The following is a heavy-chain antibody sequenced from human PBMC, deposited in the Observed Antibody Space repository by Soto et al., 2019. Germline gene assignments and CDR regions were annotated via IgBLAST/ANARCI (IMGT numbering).Heavy chain of an antibody. Sequence: PSETLSLTCTVSGGSISSYYWSWIRQPPGKGLEWIGEIFHSGSTLYNPSLRGRLTLSADTSRNQLSLYLTSVTAADTAVYYCVRGGVAGHWFDPWGQGILVTVSS. CDR3: VRGGVAGHWFDP. CDR1: GGSISSYY. J-gene: IGHJ5*02. CDR2: IFHSGST. D-gene: IGHD2-8*02. V-gene: IGHV4-59*12.